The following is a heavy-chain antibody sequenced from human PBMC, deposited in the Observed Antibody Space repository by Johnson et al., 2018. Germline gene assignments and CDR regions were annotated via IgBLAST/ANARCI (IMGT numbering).Heavy chain of an antibody. CDR3: ARDGIGFSYGYSAH. CDR1: GFTFSDDY. D-gene: IGHD3-16*01. Sequence: QVQLVESGGGLVKPGGSLRLACAASGFTFSDDYMSWIRQAPGKGLEWVSYISSRGNTIYYSDSVKGRFTVSRDNVKNSLYLQMNSLRGEDTALFYCARDGIGFSYGYSAHWGQGTLVTVSS. CDR2: ISSRGNTI. V-gene: IGHV3-11*04. J-gene: IGHJ4*02.